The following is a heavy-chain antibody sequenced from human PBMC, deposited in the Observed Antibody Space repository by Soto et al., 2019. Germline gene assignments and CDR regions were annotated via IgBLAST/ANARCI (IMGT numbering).Heavy chain of an antibody. V-gene: IGHV6-1*01. J-gene: IGHJ6*02. Sequence: PSQTLSLTCAISGDSVSSNSAAWNWIRQSPSRGLEWLGRTYYRSKWYNDYAVSVKSRITINPDTSKNQFSLQLNSVTPEDTAVYYCAREGIAAAGWDYYYYGMDVWGQGTTVTVSS. CDR2: TYYRSKWYN. CDR3: AREGIAAAGWDYYYYGMDV. CDR1: GDSVSSNSAA. D-gene: IGHD6-13*01.